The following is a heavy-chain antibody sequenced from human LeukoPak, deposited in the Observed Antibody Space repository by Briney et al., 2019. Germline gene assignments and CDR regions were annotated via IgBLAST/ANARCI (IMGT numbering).Heavy chain of an antibody. V-gene: IGHV3-33*01. CDR1: GFTFSSYG. CDR2: TWNEGSIK. CDR3: ARARTSSNYYSGMDV. D-gene: IGHD2-2*01. J-gene: IGHJ6*04. Sequence: TGGSLRLSCAASGFTFSSYGMHRVPRAPGKGLEGVAVTWNEGSIKYYADSVKGRFTISRDNSKNTLYLQMNGLRAEDTAVYYCARARTSSNYYSGMDVWGKGTTVTVSS.